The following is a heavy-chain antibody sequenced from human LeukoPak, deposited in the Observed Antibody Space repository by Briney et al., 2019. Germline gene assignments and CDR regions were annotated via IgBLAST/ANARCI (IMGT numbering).Heavy chain of an antibody. CDR3: ARDGVPRSGSYYKTLGDFDY. Sequence: ASVKVSCKAPGYTFTGYYMHWVRQAPGQGLEWMGWINPNSGGTNYAQKFQGRVTMTRDTSISTAYMELSRLRSDDTAVYYCARDGVPRSGSYYKTLGDFDYWGQGTLVTVSS. CDR2: INPNSGGT. D-gene: IGHD3-10*01. V-gene: IGHV1-2*02. CDR1: GYTFTGYY. J-gene: IGHJ4*02.